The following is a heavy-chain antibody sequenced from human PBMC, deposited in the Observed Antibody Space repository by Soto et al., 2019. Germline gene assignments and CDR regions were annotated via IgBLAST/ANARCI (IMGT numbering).Heavy chain of an antibody. D-gene: IGHD6-13*01. CDR3: ARDLFAAAGTKPYGMDV. CDR1: GFTFSSYG. J-gene: IGHJ6*02. CDR2: IWYDGSNK. Sequence: QVQLVASGGGVVQPGRSLRLSCAASGFTFSSYGMHWVRQAPGKGLEWVAVIWYDGSNKYYADSVKGRFTISRDNSKNTRYLEMNSLRAEDTAVYYCARDLFAAAGTKPYGMDVWGQGTTVTVSS. V-gene: IGHV3-33*01.